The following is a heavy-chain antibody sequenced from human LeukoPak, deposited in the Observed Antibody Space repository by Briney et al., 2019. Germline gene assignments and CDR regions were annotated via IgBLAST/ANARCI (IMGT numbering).Heavy chain of an antibody. CDR3: ARGSSGQDDYYYGMDV. Sequence: GESLQISCKGSGYSFTSYWIGWVRQMPGKGLEWMGIIYPGDSDTRYSPSFQGQVTISADKSISTAYLQWSSLKASDTAMYYCARGSSGQDDYYYGMDVWAKGPRSPSP. V-gene: IGHV5-51*01. CDR2: IYPGDSDT. CDR1: GYSFTSYW. J-gene: IGHJ6*02.